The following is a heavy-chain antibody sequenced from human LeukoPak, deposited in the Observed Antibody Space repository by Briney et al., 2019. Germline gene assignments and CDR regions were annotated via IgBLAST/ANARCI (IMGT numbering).Heavy chain of an antibody. D-gene: IGHD1-26*01. J-gene: IGHJ4*02. CDR3: AREVRTGIGATDY. CDR2: MAPRDDGA. CDR1: GYSFSNYH. V-gene: IGHV1-46*01. Sequence: ASVKVSCKASGYSFSNYHVHWVRQAPGQGLEWVGIMAPRDDGADYAQKFQGGVTMTRDTSTSTLYMDLSSLRPEDTAVYYCAREVRTGIGATDYWGQGTLVTVSS.